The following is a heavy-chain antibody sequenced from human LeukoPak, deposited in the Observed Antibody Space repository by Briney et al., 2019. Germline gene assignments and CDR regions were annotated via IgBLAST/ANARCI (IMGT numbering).Heavy chain of an antibody. CDR1: GFTFSSYE. V-gene: IGHV3-48*03. D-gene: IGHD3-22*01. CDR2: VSSSGSTI. CDR3: ARVGGDYYDSSGPIDY. Sequence: PGGSLRLSCAASGFTFSSYEINWVRQAPGKGLEWVSYVSSSGSTIYYVDSVKGRFTISRDNAKNSLYLQMHSLRAEDTAVYYCARVGGDYYDSSGPIDYWGPGTLVTVSS. J-gene: IGHJ4*02.